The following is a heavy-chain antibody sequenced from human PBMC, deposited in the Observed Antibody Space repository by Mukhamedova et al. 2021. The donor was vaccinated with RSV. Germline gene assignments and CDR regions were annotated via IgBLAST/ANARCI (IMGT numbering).Heavy chain of an antibody. J-gene: IGHJ4*02. Sequence: GQGLEWMGWINTNTGNPTYAQGFTGRFVFSLDTSVSTAYLQISSLKAEDTAVYYCASSPSAGSGSYRGKLGFDYWGQGTLVTVSS. CDR2: INTNTGNP. D-gene: IGHD3-10*01. V-gene: IGHV7-4-1*02. CDR3: ASSPSAGSGSYRGKLGFDY.